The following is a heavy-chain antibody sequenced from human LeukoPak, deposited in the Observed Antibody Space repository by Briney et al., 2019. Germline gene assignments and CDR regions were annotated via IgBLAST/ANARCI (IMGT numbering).Heavy chain of an antibody. J-gene: IGHJ6*03. V-gene: IGHV3-23*01. CDR3: ARDKDYYYYMDV. CDR1: GFTFSSYA. CDR2: ISGSGGRT. Sequence: GGSLRLSCAASGFTFSSYAMNWVRQAPGKGLEWVSSISGSGGRTYYADSVKGRFTISRDNSKNTLYLQMNSLRAEDTAVYYCARDKDYYYYMDVWGKGTTVTISS.